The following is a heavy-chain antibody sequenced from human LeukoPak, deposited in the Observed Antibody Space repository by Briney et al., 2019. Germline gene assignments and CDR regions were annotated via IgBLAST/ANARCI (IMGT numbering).Heavy chain of an antibody. CDR3: TKWLECSPADCDY. V-gene: IGHV3-23*01. D-gene: IGHD5-12*01. CDR2: ISARGDRP. CDR1: GLTFSSYA. Sequence: PGGSLRLSCAASGLTFSSYAMAWVRQTPAKALEWVSAISARGDRPSYADSVKGRFTISRDNSKNTLFLQMNTLRAEDRAVYYCTKWLECSPADCDYWGQGTLVTVSS. J-gene: IGHJ4*02.